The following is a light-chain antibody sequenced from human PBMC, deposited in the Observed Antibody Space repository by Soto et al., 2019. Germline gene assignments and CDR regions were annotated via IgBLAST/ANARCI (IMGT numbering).Light chain of an antibody. Sequence: EIVLTQSPGTLSLSPGERATLSCRASQSVTSGYLGWYQQKPGQAPRLLIYGASSRATGISARFSGSGSGTHFTVTISRLEPEDFAVYYCQQYATSPPMYTFGQGTKVEIK. CDR2: GAS. V-gene: IGKV3-20*01. CDR1: QSVTSGY. J-gene: IGKJ2*01. CDR3: QQYATSPPMYT.